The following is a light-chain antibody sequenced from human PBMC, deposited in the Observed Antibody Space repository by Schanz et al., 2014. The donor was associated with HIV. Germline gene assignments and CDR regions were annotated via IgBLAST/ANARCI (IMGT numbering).Light chain of an antibody. CDR2: GAS. J-gene: IGKJ2*01. CDR3: QQYGGSPKT. V-gene: IGKV3-20*01. Sequence: ETVLTQSPGTLSLSPRGRATLSCRASQSVTSDCVAWYQQKLGQAPRLLIYGASTRAPGIPDRFSGSGSGTDFTLTISRLEPEDFAVYYCQQYGGSPKTFGQGTKVEI. CDR1: QSVTSDC.